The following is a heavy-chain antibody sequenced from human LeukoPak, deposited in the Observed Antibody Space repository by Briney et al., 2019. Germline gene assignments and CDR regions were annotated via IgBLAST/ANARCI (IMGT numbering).Heavy chain of an antibody. D-gene: IGHD6-13*01. CDR1: GFTFTSSA. V-gene: IGHV3-23*01. CDR3: TRNSRWYGLS. J-gene: IGHJ1*01. Sequence: GGSLRLSCAASGFTFTSSAMSWVRQAPGKGLEWVSVISGSGHTTDYADSVKGRFTVSRDNSKNTLYLQMNSLRAEDTAVYYCTRNSRWYGLSWGQGTLVTVSS. CDR2: ISGSGHTT.